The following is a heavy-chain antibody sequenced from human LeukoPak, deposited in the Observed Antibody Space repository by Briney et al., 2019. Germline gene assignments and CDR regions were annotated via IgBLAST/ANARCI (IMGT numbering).Heavy chain of an antibody. J-gene: IGHJ4*02. D-gene: IGHD6-6*01. CDR2: INPNSGGT. CDR3: ARSDSSSGLDY. Sequence: ASVKVSCKASGYTFTGYYMHLVRQAPGQGIEWMGRINPNSGGTNYAQEFQGRVTMTRDTSISTAYMELSRLSSDDTAVYYCARSDSSSGLDYWGQGTLVTVSS. V-gene: IGHV1-2*06. CDR1: GYTFTGYY.